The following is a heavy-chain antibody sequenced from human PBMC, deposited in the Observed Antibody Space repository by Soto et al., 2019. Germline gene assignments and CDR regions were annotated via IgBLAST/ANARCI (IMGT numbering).Heavy chain of an antibody. D-gene: IGHD3-9*01. J-gene: IGHJ2*01. V-gene: IGHV4-4*07. CDR1: GVSITPYF. CDR2: IYASGST. CDR3: ARHFDVDPSLDHYYFDL. Sequence: QVQLQESGPGLVKPSETLSLTCTVSGVSITPYFWSWIRQPAGEAPEWLGHIYASGSTTYNPSLKSRVTLFVSQTQVSLRLTSATAADTAVYYCARHFDVDPSLDHYYFDLWGRGALVTVSS.